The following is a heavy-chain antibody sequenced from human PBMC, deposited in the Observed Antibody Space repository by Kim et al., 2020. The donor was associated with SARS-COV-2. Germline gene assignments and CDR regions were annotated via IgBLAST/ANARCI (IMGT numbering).Heavy chain of an antibody. CDR2: ISSSGSTI. CDR1: GFTFSDYY. D-gene: IGHD2-2*02. CDR3: ARDSRYGYTVYYYYYYGMDV. J-gene: IGHJ6*02. Sequence: GGSLRLSCAASGFTFSDYYMSWIRQAPGKGLEWVSYISSSGSTIYYADSVKGRFTISRDNAKNSLYLQMNSLRAEDTAVYYCARDSRYGYTVYYYYYYGMDVWGQGTTVTVSS. V-gene: IGHV3-11*01.